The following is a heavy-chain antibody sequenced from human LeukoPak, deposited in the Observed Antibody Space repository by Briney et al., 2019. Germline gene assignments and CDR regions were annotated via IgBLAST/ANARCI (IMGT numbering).Heavy chain of an antibody. Sequence: GGSLRLSCAASGFTFSSYAMHWVRQAPGKGLEWVAVISYDGSNKYYADSVKGRFTISRDNSKNTLYLQMNSLRAEDTAVYYCARAPRGYGSAANYMDVWGKGTTVTVSS. D-gene: IGHD3-10*01. V-gene: IGHV3-30-3*01. J-gene: IGHJ6*03. CDR2: ISYDGSNK. CDR1: GFTFSSYA. CDR3: ARAPRGYGSAANYMDV.